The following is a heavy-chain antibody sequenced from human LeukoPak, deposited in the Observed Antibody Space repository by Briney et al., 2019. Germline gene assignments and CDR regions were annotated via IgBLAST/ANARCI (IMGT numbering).Heavy chain of an antibody. CDR2: ISSSGSTI. CDR3: ARDISGWYYFDY. Sequence: GGSLRLSCAASGFTFSSYEMNWVRQAPGKGLEWVSYISSSGSTIYYADSVKDRFTISRDNAKNSLYLQMNSLRAEDTAVYYCARDISGWYYFDYWGQGTLVTVSS. J-gene: IGHJ4*02. D-gene: IGHD6-19*01. V-gene: IGHV3-48*03. CDR1: GFTFSSYE.